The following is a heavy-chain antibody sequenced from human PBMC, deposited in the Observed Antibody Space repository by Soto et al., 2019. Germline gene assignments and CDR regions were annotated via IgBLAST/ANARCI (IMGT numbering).Heavy chain of an antibody. D-gene: IGHD3-10*01. CDR3: RTALQWSGEWAMKDY. Sequence: EVQLVESGGGLVKPGGALRLSCAASGFTFGDAWMNWVRQAPGKGLEWVGRSKRETDGGTIDYDAPVKGRITISRVDSEKTLYLQFNSLKTEDTAVYYCRTALQWSGEWAMKDYWGQGTLVTVSS. CDR1: GFTFGDAW. V-gene: IGHV3-15*07. CDR2: SKRETDGGTI. J-gene: IGHJ4*02.